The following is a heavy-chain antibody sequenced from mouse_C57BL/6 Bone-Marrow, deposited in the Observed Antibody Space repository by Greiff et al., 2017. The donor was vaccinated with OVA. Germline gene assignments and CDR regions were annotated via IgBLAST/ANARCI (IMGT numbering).Heavy chain of an antibody. D-gene: IGHD1-1*01. V-gene: IGHV14-4*01. CDR1: GFNIKDDY. CDR2: IDPENGDT. Sequence: EVQLQQSGAELVRPGASVKLSCTASGFNIKDDYMHWVKQRPEQGLEWIGWIDPENGDTEYASKFQGKATITAATSYNTAYLQLSSRTSEDTAVYYCTTYGSSLDYWGQGTTLTVSS. CDR3: TTYGSSLDY. J-gene: IGHJ2*01.